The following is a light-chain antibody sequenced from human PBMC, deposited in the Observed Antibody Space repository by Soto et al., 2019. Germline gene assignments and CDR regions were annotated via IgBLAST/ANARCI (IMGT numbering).Light chain of an antibody. V-gene: IGKV3-20*01. CDR3: QHYGSSPRIT. Sequence: EIVLTQSPGTLSLSPGDGATLSCRASQSVSSGYLAWYQQKPGQAPRLLIYGASRRATGIPDRFSGSGSGTDFTLSISRLEPEDFAVYWCQHYGSSPRITFGQGTRLEIK. CDR1: QSVSSGY. CDR2: GAS. J-gene: IGKJ5*01.